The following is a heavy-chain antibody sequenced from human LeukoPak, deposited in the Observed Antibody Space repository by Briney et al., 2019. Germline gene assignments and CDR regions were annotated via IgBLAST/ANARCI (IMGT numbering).Heavy chain of an antibody. CDR3: GYYYDSSGYRY. J-gene: IGHJ4*02. CDR1: GFSFSTYA. Sequence: GGSLRLSCAASGFSFSTYAMNWVRQAPGKGLEWVSSLSGGGSTYYADSVKGRFTVSRDNSNNTLYLQMNSLTGEDTAVYYCGYYYDSSGYRYWGQGTLVTVSS. CDR2: LSGGGST. D-gene: IGHD3-22*01. V-gene: IGHV3-23*01.